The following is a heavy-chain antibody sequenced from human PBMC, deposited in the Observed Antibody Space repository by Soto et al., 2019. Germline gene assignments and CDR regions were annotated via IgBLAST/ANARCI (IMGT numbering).Heavy chain of an antibody. Sequence: GGSLRLSCAASGFIFRDAWISWVRQAPGKGLEWIGRVKSKSEGGTTDYAALVKGRFTVSRDDSINTVSLQMDSLKMEDTAVYFCVAGSPFEYWGQGTLVTFSS. CDR2: VKSKSEGGTT. D-gene: IGHD2-21*01. J-gene: IGHJ4*02. CDR3: VAGSPFEY. CDR1: GFIFRDAW. V-gene: IGHV3-15*05.